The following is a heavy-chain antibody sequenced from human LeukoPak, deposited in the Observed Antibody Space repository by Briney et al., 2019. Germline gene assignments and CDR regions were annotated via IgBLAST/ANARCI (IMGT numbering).Heavy chain of an antibody. CDR2: INWNGGST. Sequence: GRSLRPSCAASGFTLDDYGMSWVRQAPGKGLGWVSGINWNGGSTGYADSVKGRFTISRDKAKNSLYLQMNSLRAEDTDLYYCARDRVGPEAYAFDIWGQGTMVTVSS. CDR3: ARDRVGPEAYAFDI. J-gene: IGHJ3*02. V-gene: IGHV3-20*04. D-gene: IGHD1-26*01. CDR1: GFTLDDYG.